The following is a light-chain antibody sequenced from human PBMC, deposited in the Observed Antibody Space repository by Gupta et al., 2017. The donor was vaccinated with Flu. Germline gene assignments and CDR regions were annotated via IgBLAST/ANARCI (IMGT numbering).Light chain of an antibody. V-gene: IGKV1-12*01. Sequence: DIQMTQSPASVSAFVGDRVTITCRASQDIYRWLAWYQQKPGEAPKLLMVATSTLQSGVPSRFSGSGSGTDFALTISSLQAEDTGTYYCQQANSFPTTVGQGTRLEIK. J-gene: IGKJ5*01. CDR2: ATS. CDR3: QQANSFPTT. CDR1: QDIYRW.